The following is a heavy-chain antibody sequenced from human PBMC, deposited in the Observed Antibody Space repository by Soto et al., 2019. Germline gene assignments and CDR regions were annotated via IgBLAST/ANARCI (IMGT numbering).Heavy chain of an antibody. J-gene: IGHJ4*02. CDR1: GGTFSSYA. V-gene: IGHV1-69*12. CDR3: ASTVGVAVAGTFDY. Sequence: QVQLVQSGAEVKKPGSSVKVSCKASGGTFSSYAISWVRQAPGQGLEWMGGIIPIFGTANYAQKFQGRVTXXAXEXTSTAYMELSSLRSEDTAVYYCASTVGVAVAGTFDYWGQGTLVTVSS. D-gene: IGHD6-19*01. CDR2: IIPIFGTA.